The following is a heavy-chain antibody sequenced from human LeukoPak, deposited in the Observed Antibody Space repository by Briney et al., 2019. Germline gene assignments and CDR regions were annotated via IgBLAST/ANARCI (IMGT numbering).Heavy chain of an antibody. CDR1: GGTFISYA. CDR3: AQEGGSGSFKLDY. J-gene: IGHJ4*02. D-gene: IGHD3-10*01. Sequence: GASVKVSCKASGGTFISYAISWVRQAPGQGLEWMGGIIPIFGTANYAQKFQGRVTITADESTSTAYMELSSLRSEDTAVYYCAQEGGSGSFKLDYWGQGTLVTVSS. CDR2: IIPIFGTA. V-gene: IGHV1-69*13.